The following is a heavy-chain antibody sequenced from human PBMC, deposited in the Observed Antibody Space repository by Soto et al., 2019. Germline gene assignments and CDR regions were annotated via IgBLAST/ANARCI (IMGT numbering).Heavy chain of an antibody. D-gene: IGHD3-10*01. Sequence: QLQLQESGPGLVKPSETLSLTCTVSGGSISSSSYYWGWIRQPPGKGLEWIGSIYYSGSTYYNPSLKSRVTISVDTSKNQFSLKLTSVTAADTAVYYCATLWFGEADYWGQGTLVTVSS. CDR3: ATLWFGEADY. V-gene: IGHV4-39*01. CDR1: GGSISSSSYY. CDR2: IYYSGST. J-gene: IGHJ4*02.